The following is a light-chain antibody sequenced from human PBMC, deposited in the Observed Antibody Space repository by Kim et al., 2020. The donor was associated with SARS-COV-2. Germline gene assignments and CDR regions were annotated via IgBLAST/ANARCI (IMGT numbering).Light chain of an antibody. Sequence: ASVGERVTITGREIQGISNYVAWYQQKPGKVPKLLLYGVSALQPGVPSRFRGSGSETDFTLTISSLRPEDVATYYCQKYNGAPWAFGQGTKVDIK. CDR3: QKYNGAPWA. CDR1: QGISNY. CDR2: GVS. V-gene: IGKV1-27*01. J-gene: IGKJ1*01.